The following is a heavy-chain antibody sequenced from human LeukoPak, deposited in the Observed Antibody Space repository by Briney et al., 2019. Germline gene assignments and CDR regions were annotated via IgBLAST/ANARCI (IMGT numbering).Heavy chain of an antibody. J-gene: IGHJ4*02. D-gene: IGHD6-19*01. CDR1: GFXFSGSA. V-gene: IGHV3-73*01. Sequence: GGSLRLSCAASGFXFSGSAIHWVRQASGKGLEWVGRIRSKADSYATAYAASVKGRFTISRDDSKNTAYLQMNSLKTEDTAVYFCTISISVPGTDYWGQGILVTVSS. CDR3: TISISVPGTDY. CDR2: IRSKADSYAT.